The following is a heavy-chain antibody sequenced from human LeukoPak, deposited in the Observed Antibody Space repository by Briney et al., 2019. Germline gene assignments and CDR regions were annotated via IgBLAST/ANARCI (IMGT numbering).Heavy chain of an antibody. V-gene: IGHV1-3*01. J-gene: IGHJ4*02. CDR2: IDAGNGNT. D-gene: IGHD3-22*01. Sequence: GASVKVSCKASGYTFTTYAIHWVRQAPEQGLEWMGVIDAGNGNTKYSEKFQDRVTITRDTSATTAYLELSSLVSEDTAIYYCARRYYHSSGYVLLDYWGQGALVTVSS. CDR1: GYTFTTYA. CDR3: ARRYYHSSGYVLLDY.